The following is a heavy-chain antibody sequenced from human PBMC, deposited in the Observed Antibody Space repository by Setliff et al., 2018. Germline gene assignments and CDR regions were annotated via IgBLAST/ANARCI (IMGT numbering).Heavy chain of an antibody. V-gene: IGHV1-18*01. CDR2: ISPHNGNT. J-gene: IGHJ4*02. D-gene: IGHD3-10*01. CDR1: GYTCTDFG. Sequence: ASVKVSCKASGYTCTDFGVSWVRQAPGQGLEWVGWISPHNGNTYYAPKFQGTVLMTADTSTTTAYLELRSLRSDDTAVYYCSRLVRFCTRIVCQRLSGDDYWGQGTLVTVPQ. CDR3: SRLVRFCTRIVCQRLSGDDY.